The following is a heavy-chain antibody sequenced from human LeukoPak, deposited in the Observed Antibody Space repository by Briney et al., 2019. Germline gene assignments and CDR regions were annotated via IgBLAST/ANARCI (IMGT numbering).Heavy chain of an antibody. D-gene: IGHD3-10*01. CDR1: GGSISDYH. V-gene: IGHV4-4*07. Sequence: SETLSLTCNVSGGSISDYHWSWIRQSAEKGLEWIGRIYTSGSANYNPSLKSRVTMSVDTLKNQFSLKLTSVTAADTAVYYCARDRRFRSGTYYWFDPWGQGVLVTVSS. CDR2: IYTSGSA. CDR3: ARDRRFRSGTYYWFDP. J-gene: IGHJ5*02.